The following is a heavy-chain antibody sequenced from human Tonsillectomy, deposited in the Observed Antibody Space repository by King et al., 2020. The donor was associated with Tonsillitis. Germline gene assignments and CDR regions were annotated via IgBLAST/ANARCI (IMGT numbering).Heavy chain of an antibody. Sequence: QLVQSGAEVKKPGASVKVSCKASGYTFTDYYMHWVRQAPGQGLEWMGWINLNSGVTNSAQKFQGRVTMTRDTSISTAYMELSRLRSDDTALYYCARDLPYYDSSGYYSVFDYWGQGTLVTVSS. CDR2: INLNSGVT. J-gene: IGHJ4*02. V-gene: IGHV1-2*02. CDR1: GYTFTDYY. CDR3: ARDLPYYDSSGYYSVFDY. D-gene: IGHD3-22*01.